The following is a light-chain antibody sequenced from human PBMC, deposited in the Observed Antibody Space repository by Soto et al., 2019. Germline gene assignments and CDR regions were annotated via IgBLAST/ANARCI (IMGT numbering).Light chain of an antibody. CDR1: QSVSSSY. Sequence: EIVLTQSPGTLSLSPGERPTLSCRASQSVSSSYLAWYQQKPGQAPRLVIYDTSTRATGIPARFSGSGSGTEFTLTISSLQSEDFAIYYCQHYNNWPPITFGQGTRLEIK. J-gene: IGKJ5*01. CDR3: QHYNNWPPIT. V-gene: IGKV3-15*01. CDR2: DTS.